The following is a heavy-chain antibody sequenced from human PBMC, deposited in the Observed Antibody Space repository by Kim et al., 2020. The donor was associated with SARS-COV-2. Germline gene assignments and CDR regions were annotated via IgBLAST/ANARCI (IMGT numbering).Heavy chain of an antibody. CDR1: GGSISSSSYY. V-gene: IGHV4-39*01. CDR3: ASYSIVLMVYATT. D-gene: IGHD2-8*01. J-gene: IGHJ5*02. CDR2: IYYSGST. Sequence: SETLSLTCTVSGGSISSSSYYWGWIRQPPGKGLEWIGSIYYSGSTYYNPSLKSRVTISVDTSKNQFSLKLSSVTAADTAVYYCASYSIVLMVYATTWGQGTLVTVSS.